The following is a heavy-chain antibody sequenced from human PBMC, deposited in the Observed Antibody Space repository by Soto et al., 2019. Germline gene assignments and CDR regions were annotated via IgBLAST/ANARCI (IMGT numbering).Heavy chain of an antibody. CDR2: MSNDGKNK. D-gene: IGHD2-2*01. V-gene: IGHV3-30*03. CDR3: ARDEYCRSNICLRNIVEY. Sequence: QVQLVESGGGVVQPGRSLRLSCAASGFTFSNYGMHWVRQAPGKGLEWVAIMSNDGKNKFYADSVKGRFTISRDNSKNTLYLQMDSLKTEDTAVYSCARDEYCRSNICLRNIVEYWGQGTLVTVSS. J-gene: IGHJ4*02. CDR1: GFTFSNYG.